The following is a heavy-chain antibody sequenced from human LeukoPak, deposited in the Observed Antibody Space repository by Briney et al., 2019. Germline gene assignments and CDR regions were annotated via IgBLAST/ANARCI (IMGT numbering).Heavy chain of an antibody. CDR1: GYTFTSYS. V-gene: IGHV1-18*01. Sequence: ASVKVSCKASGYTFTSYSINWVRQAPGQGLEWMGWISAYNGNTKYAQKLQGRVTMTTDTSTSTAYMELRSLRSDDTAVYYCARGLGGSGSYFLTFDYWGQGTLVTISS. CDR2: ISAYNGNT. CDR3: ARGLGGSGSYFLTFDY. D-gene: IGHD1-26*01. J-gene: IGHJ4*02.